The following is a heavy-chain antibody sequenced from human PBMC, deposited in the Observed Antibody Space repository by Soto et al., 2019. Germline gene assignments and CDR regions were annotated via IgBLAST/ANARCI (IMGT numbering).Heavy chain of an antibody. Sequence: EVQLVESGGGLVQPGGSLRLSCAASGFVLSSYSMSWVRQAPGKGLEWVSYIGTGTRTRYYADSVKGRFTISRDNGKNSRLLQMNSLRAEDTALYYCARSYSYGFGYWGQGTLVTVSS. J-gene: IGHJ4*02. CDR1: GFVLSSYS. CDR2: IGTGTRTR. D-gene: IGHD5-18*01. V-gene: IGHV3-48*01. CDR3: ARSYSYGFGY.